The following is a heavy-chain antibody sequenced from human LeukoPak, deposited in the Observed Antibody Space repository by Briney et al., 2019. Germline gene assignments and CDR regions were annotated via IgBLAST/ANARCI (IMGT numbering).Heavy chain of an antibody. J-gene: IGHJ4*02. CDR3: ARGFYEFEDSGYYFDF. D-gene: IGHD3-22*01. CDR2: IYRGGNT. V-gene: IGHV3-66*02. CDR1: GFTVSSNY. Sequence: GGSLRLSCAASGFTVSSNYMSWVRQAPGKGLEWVSVIYRGGNTFYTDSVRGRFTISRDNSKNILYLQMNSLRPEDTAVYYCARGFYEFEDSGYYFDFWGQGTLVTVSS.